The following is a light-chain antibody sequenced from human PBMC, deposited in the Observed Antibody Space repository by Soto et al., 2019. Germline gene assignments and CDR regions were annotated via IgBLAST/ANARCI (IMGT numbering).Light chain of an antibody. CDR3: SSYAGSKGGVV. CDR2: EVS. Sequence: QSVLTQPPSASGSPGQSVTISCTGTSSDVGGYNYVSWYQQHPGKAPKLMIYEVSKRPSGVPDRFSGSKSGNTASLTVSGLQAEDEADYYCSSYAGSKGGVVFGGGTKVTVL. V-gene: IGLV2-8*01. CDR1: SSDVGGYNY. J-gene: IGLJ2*01.